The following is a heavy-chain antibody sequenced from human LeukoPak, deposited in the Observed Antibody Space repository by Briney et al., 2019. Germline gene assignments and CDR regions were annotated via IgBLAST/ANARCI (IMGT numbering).Heavy chain of an antibody. CDR3: AHYGDYRFMYYFDH. CDR1: GFSLSTTGVG. CDR2: IYWNDSK. D-gene: IGHD4-17*01. V-gene: IGHV2-5*01. Sequence: SGPTLVKPPQTPTLTCTFSGFSLSTTGVGVGWIRQPPGKALEWVAPIYWNDSKLYSSSLKNTLTISKDTSKNQVILTMANLDPVDTGTYYCAHYGDYRFMYYFDHWGQGALVTVSS. J-gene: IGHJ4*02.